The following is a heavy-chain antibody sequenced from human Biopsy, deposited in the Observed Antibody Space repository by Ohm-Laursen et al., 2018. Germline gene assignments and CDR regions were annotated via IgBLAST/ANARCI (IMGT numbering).Heavy chain of an antibody. V-gene: IGHV1-2*02. J-gene: IGHJ5*01. CDR3: ARELGDFWGGRQFDF. CDR1: AYSFGDHR. CDR2: IDPKSGGT. Sequence: SVKVSCKASAYSFGDHRIHWVRQAPGQGLEWMGWIDPKSGGTNYAQKFQGRVTMTGDTSISTTYMELRRLTSDDTAVFYCARELGDFWGGRQFDFWGQGTLVTVSS. D-gene: IGHD3-3*01.